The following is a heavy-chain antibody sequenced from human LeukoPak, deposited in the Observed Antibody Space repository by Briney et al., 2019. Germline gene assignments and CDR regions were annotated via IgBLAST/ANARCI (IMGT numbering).Heavy chain of an antibody. V-gene: IGHV3-53*01. D-gene: IGHD6-19*01. CDR2: IYSDGTT. CDR3: TKVEGWYEDGCFDF. Sequence: GGSLRLSCAASGFDVSSNYMSWVRQAPGKGLEWVSVIYSDGTTYYTDSMKGRFTISRDESKNRLFLQMNSLRVEDTAVYYCTKVEGWYEDGCFDFWDQGAGVSVTS. CDR1: GFDVSSNY. J-gene: IGHJ4*02.